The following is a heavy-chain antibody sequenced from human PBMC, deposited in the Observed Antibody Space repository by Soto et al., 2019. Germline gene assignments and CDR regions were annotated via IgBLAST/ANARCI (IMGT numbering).Heavy chain of an antibody. V-gene: IGHV3-7*01. Sequence: VDSVKGRFTISRDNAKNSLYLQMNSLRAEDTAVYYCARAGEIWFGELARWGQGTLVTVSS. D-gene: IGHD3-10*01. CDR3: ARAGEIWFGELAR. J-gene: IGHJ4*02.